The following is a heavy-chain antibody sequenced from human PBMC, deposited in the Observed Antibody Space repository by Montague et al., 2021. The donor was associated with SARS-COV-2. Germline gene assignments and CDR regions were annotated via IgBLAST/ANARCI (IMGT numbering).Heavy chain of an antibody. Sequence: SETLSLTCTVSGGSISSSNYYWGWIRQPPGKGLEWIGSIYYSGSTYYTPSLKSRVTKSVDTSKNQFSLRLSSVTAADTAVYYCARHSGRDTIFGVVIIFDAFDIWGQGTMVTVSS. D-gene: IGHD3-3*01. J-gene: IGHJ3*02. V-gene: IGHV4-39*01. CDR2: IYYSGST. CDR1: GGSISSSNYY. CDR3: ARHSGRDTIFGVVIIFDAFDI.